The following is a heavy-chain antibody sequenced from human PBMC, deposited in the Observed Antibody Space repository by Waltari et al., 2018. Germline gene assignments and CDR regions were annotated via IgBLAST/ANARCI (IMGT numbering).Heavy chain of an antibody. CDR2: IYHSGST. J-gene: IGHJ3*02. CDR1: GYSISSGYY. D-gene: IGHD1-1*01. V-gene: IGHV4-38-2*01. Sequence: QVQLQESGPGLVKPSETLSLTCAVSGYSISSGYYWGWIRQPPGKGLEWIGSIYHSGSTYYNPSLKSRVTISVDTSKNQCSLKLSSVTAADTAVYYCARHLAPVNGAFDIWGQGTMVTVSS. CDR3: ARHLAPVNGAFDI.